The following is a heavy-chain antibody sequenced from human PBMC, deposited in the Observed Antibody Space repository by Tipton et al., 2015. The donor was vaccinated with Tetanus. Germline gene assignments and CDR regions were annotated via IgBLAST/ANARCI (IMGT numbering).Heavy chain of an antibody. D-gene: IGHD2-21*01. J-gene: IGHJ6*02. V-gene: IGHV1-2*02. CDR2: LAPNSGDT. Sequence: QVQLVQSGAELKKPGASVKVSCTASGYTFTGYYMYWVRQAPGQVLEWVGWLAPNSGDTIYAQNFQGRGTMTRDTSISTVYMELNRLRPDDTAVYYCARERGDDIYYGRDVWGPGATVTVSS. CDR1: GYTFTGYY. CDR3: ARERGDDIYYGRDV.